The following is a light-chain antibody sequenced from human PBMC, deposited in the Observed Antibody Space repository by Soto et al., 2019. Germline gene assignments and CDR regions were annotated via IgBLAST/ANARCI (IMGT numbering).Light chain of an antibody. CDR2: EVN. V-gene: IGLV2-8*01. Sequence: QSALTQPPSASGSPRQSVTISCTGTSSDVGGYNYVSWYQQHPGKAPKLMIYEVNKRPLGVPDRFSGSKSGNTASLTVSGLQAEDEADYYCSSYGGRNNLIFGGGTKVTVL. CDR1: SSDVGGYNY. J-gene: IGLJ2*01. CDR3: SSYGGRNNLI.